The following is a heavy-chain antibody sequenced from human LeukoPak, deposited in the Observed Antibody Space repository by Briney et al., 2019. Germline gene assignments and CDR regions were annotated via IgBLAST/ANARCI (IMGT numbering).Heavy chain of an antibody. J-gene: IGHJ6*03. CDR1: GGSFSGYY. Sequence: TSETLSLTCAVYGGSFSGYYWSWIRQPPGKGLEWIGEINHSGSTNYNPSLKSRVTISVDTSKNQFSLKLSSVPAADTAVYYCARSPRVSNDYYYMDVWGKGTTVTVSS. CDR3: ARSPRVSNDYYYMDV. CDR2: INHSGST. D-gene: IGHD2-8*01. V-gene: IGHV4-34*01.